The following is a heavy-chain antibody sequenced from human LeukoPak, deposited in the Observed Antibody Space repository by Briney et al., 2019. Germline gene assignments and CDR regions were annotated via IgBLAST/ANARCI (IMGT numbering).Heavy chain of an antibody. D-gene: IGHD4-17*01. CDR3: TLTVTMDY. Sequence: GGSLTLSCAASELTFSSYWMSWVRQAPGKGLEWVANIKQDGSEKYCVDSVKGRFTISRDNAKNSLYLQMNSLRAEDTAVYYCTLTVTMDYWGQGTLVTVSS. V-gene: IGHV3-7*02. CDR1: ELTFSSYW. J-gene: IGHJ4*02. CDR2: IKQDGSEK.